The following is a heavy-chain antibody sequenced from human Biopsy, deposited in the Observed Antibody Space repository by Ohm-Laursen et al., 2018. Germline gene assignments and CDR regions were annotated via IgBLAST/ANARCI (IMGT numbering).Heavy chain of an antibody. CDR3: ARRGSGGRSFDY. J-gene: IGHJ4*02. D-gene: IGHD2-15*01. CDR1: GESMGTSY. Sequence: SETLSLTCTVSGESMGTSYWSWIRQPPGKGLEWIGFISNSGNTNYNPSLKSRVTISVDTSKNQISLKLDSVTVADTAVFYCARRGSGGRSFDYWGQGSLVTVSS. CDR2: ISNSGNT. V-gene: IGHV4-59*08.